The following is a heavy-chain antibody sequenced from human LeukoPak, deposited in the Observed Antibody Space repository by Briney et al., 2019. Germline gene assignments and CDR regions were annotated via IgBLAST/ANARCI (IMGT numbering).Heavy chain of an antibody. Sequence: GGSLRLSCVASGFTVTSNYMTWVRQAPGKGLEWVSVIYSGGTTYYAGSVKGRFTISRDNSKNTLYLQMNSLRAEDTAVYYCALRRYSSSPSAFDIWGQGTMVTVSS. V-gene: IGHV3-53*01. CDR3: ALRRYSSSPSAFDI. D-gene: IGHD6-13*01. CDR1: GFTVTSNY. CDR2: IYSGGTT. J-gene: IGHJ3*02.